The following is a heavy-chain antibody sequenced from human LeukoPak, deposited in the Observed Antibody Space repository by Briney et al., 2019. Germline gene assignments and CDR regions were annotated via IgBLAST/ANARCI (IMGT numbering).Heavy chain of an antibody. CDR1: GFTFSDYA. Sequence: GGSLRLSCVASGFTFSDYAMNWVRPAPGKGLEWVSTFKTNYNQVYYAESVRGRFTISTDNSKNTAYLQMNSLRVEDTALYYCARSVPDYTRFDLWGQGALVTVSS. CDR3: ARSVPDYTRFDL. J-gene: IGHJ4*02. V-gene: IGHV3-23*05. D-gene: IGHD4-11*01. CDR2: FKTNYNQV.